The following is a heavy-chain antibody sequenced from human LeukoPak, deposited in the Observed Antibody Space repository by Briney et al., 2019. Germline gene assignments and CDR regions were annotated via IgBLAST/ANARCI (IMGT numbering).Heavy chain of an antibody. J-gene: IGHJ4*02. CDR2: IYYSGST. CDR1: GGSISSYY. CDR3: ASLRRRSNTVDY. D-gene: IGHD1/OR15-1a*01. V-gene: IGHV4-59*08. Sequence: SETLSLTCTVSGGSISSYYWSWIRQPPGKGLEWIGYIYYSGSTNYNPSLKSRVTISVDTSKNQFSLKLSSVTAADTAVYYCASLRRRSNTVDYWGQGTLVTASS.